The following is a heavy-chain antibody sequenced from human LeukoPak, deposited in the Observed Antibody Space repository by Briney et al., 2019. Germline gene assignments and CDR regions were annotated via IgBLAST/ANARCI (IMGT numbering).Heavy chain of an antibody. V-gene: IGHV3-23*01. Sequence: GGSLTLSCAASGFTFSNYAMSWLRQAPGKGLEWVSAIVGSGSSTYYADSVKGRFTISRDNSKNTLYLQLNRLRAEDTAVYYCAKWGDYDILTGYYDSDYWGQGTLVTVSS. CDR1: GFTFSNYA. J-gene: IGHJ4*02. D-gene: IGHD3-9*01. CDR2: IVGSGSST. CDR3: AKWGDYDILTGYYDSDY.